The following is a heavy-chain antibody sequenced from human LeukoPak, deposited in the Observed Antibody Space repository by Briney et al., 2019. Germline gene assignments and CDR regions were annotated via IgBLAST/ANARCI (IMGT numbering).Heavy chain of an antibody. V-gene: IGHV4-39*01. CDR1: GGSISSSSYY. Sequence: SETLSLTCTVSGGSISSSSYYWDWIRQPPGKGLEWIGSIYYSGSTYYNPSLKSRVTISVDTSKNQFSLRLSSATAADTAVYYCARQYASGSYHDYWGQGALVTVSS. D-gene: IGHD3-10*01. CDR2: IYYSGST. J-gene: IGHJ4*02. CDR3: ARQYASGSYHDY.